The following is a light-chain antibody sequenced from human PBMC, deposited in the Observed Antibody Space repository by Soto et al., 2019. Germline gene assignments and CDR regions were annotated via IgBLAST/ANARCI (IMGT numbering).Light chain of an antibody. V-gene: IGLV2-14*03. CDR3: SSYTSSSTLVV. CDR1: SSDVGGYNY. Sequence: QSALTQPASVSGSPGQSITISCTGTSSDVGGYNYVSWYQHHPGKAPKLMIYDVSDRPPGVSNRFSASKSGNTASLTISGLQAEDEADYYCSSYTSSSTLVVFGGGTKVTVL. CDR2: DVS. J-gene: IGLJ2*01.